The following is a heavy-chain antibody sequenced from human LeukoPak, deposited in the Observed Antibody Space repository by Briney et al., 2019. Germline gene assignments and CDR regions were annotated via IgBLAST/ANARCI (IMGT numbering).Heavy chain of an antibody. D-gene: IGHD5-18*01. CDR1: DGSFNVYY. CDR3: TRRAYTYDSYFFVH. J-gene: IGHJ4*02. Sequence: SETLSLTCAVYDGSFNVYYWSWIRQSPAKGLEWIGEINHSGGTMYNPSLKGRVTISVDTSMSQFDLKLISVRAADTSFYYCTRRAYTYDSYFFVHWGLGTLVTVSS. V-gene: IGHV4-34*01. CDR2: INHSGGT.